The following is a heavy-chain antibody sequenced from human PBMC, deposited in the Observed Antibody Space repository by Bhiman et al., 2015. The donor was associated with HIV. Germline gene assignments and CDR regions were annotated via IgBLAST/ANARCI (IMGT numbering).Heavy chain of an antibody. D-gene: IGHD3/OR15-3a*01. CDR3: ARAVILELPAGAFDI. CDR2: ISNDGSNK. J-gene: IGHJ3*02. CDR1: GFTFRTYA. Sequence: QVHLVESGGGVVQPGRSLRLSCAASGFTFRTYAMHWVRQAPGKGLEWVAVISNDGSNKFYADSVKGRFTISRDNSRNILYLQMNSLRGEDTAVFYCARAVILELPAGAFDIWGPGTLVTVSS. V-gene: IGHV3-30*04.